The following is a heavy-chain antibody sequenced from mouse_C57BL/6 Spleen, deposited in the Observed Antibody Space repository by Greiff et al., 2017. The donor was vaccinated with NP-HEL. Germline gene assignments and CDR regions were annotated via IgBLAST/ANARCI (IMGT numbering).Heavy chain of an antibody. CDR1: GFSLTSYG. Sequence: QVQLKESGPGLVQPSQSLSITCTVSGFSLTSYGVHWVRQSPGKGLEWLGVIWSGGSTDYNAAFISRLSISKDNSKSQVFFKMNSLQADDTAIYYCASMVTTTSYYAMDYWGQGTSVTVSS. CDR2: IWSGGST. D-gene: IGHD2-2*01. J-gene: IGHJ4*01. V-gene: IGHV2-2*01. CDR3: ASMVTTTSYYAMDY.